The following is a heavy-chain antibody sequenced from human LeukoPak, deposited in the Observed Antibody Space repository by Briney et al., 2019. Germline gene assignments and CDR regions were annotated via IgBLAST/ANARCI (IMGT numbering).Heavy chain of an antibody. CDR2: INHSGST. V-gene: IGHV4-34*01. CDR3: ARDRSYCSSTSCYYYYYYMDV. D-gene: IGHD2-2*01. J-gene: IGHJ6*03. CDR1: GGSFSGYY. Sequence: SETLSLTCAVCGGSFSGYYWSWIRQPPGKGLEWIGEINHSGSTNYNPSLKSRVTISVDTSKNQFSLKLSSVTAADTAVYYCARDRSYCSSTSCYYYYYYMDVWGKGTTVTVSS.